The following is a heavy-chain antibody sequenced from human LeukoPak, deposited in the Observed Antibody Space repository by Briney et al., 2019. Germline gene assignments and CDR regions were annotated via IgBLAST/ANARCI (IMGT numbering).Heavy chain of an antibody. Sequence: PSETLSLTCTVSGGSISGSSYYWGWIRQPPGKGLEWIGSISYSGNTFYNPSLKSRVTISVDTSKNHFSLKLSSVTAADTAVYYCARRSTDYSSGYYYWFDPWGQGTLVTVSS. CDR3: ARRSTDYSSGYYYWFDP. D-gene: IGHD3-22*01. CDR2: ISYSGNT. V-gene: IGHV4-39*02. CDR1: GGSISGSSYY. J-gene: IGHJ5*02.